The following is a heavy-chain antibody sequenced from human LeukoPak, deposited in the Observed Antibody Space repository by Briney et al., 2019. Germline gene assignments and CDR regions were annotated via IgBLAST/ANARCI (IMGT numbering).Heavy chain of an antibody. D-gene: IGHD1-26*01. J-gene: IGHJ4*02. CDR2: IKQDGSEK. CDR1: GLTFSRYW. V-gene: IGHV3-7*01. Sequence: GGSLRLSCAASGLTFSRYWMTWFRQAPGKGLEWVANIKQDGSEKYYVDSVKGRFTISRDNAKNSLYLQMNSLRAEDTAVYYCARASVGATPVMSVWGQGTLVTVSS. CDR3: ARASVGATPVMSV.